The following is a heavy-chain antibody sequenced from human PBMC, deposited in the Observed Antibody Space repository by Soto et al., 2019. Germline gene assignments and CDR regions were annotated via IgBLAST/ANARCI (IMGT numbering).Heavy chain of an antibody. CDR3: ARDMDTYGYGLFNY. Sequence: EVQLVESGGGLVQPGGSLRLSCAASGFTFSNLWMSWVRQAPGKGLEWVANIKEDGSEKHSVDSVKGRFTISRDNAKNSLYLQMNSLRPEDTAVYYCARDMDTYGYGLFNYWGQGTLVTVSS. CDR1: GFTFSNLW. CDR2: IKEDGSEK. V-gene: IGHV3-7*04. D-gene: IGHD5-18*01. J-gene: IGHJ4*02.